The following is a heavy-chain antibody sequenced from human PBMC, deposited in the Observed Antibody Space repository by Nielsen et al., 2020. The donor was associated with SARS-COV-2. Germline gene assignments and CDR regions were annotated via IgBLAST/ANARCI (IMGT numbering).Heavy chain of an antibody. J-gene: IGHJ6*03. CDR1: GFTFSSYS. D-gene: IGHD3-3*01. CDR3: ARWPGDIERITIFGANYYMDV. CDR2: ISSSSSTI. Sequence: GESLKISCAASGFTFSSYSMNWVRQAPGKGLEWVLYISSSSSTIYYADSVKGRFTISRDNAKNSLYLQMNSLRAEDTAVYYCARWPGDIERITIFGANYYMDVWGKGTTVTVSS. V-gene: IGHV3-48*04.